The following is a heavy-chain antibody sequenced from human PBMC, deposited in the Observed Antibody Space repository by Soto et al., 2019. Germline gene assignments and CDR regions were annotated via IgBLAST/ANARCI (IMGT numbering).Heavy chain of an antibody. CDR2: IYTSGST. V-gene: IGHV4-4*07. CDR1: GGSISSYY. D-gene: IGHD6-13*01. CDR3: ARDRTYSSSWYGVWFDP. Sequence: LSLTCTVSGGSISSYYWSWIRQPAGKGLEWIGRIYTSGSTNYNPSLKSRVTMSVDTSKNQFSLKLSSVTAADTAVYYCARDRTYSSSWYGVWFDPWGQGTLVTVSS. J-gene: IGHJ5*02.